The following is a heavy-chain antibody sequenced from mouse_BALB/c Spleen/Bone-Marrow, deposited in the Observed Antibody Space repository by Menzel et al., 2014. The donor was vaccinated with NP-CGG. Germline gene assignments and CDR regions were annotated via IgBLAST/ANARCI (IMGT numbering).Heavy chain of an antibody. CDR3: TRGGAYYRYTSFAY. CDR1: GYTFTSYY. D-gene: IGHD2-14*01. CDR2: INPSNGGT. J-gene: IGHJ3*01. V-gene: IGHV1S81*02. Sequence: QVQLQQSGAELVKPGASVKLSCKASGYTFTSYYMYWVKQRPGQGLEWIGEINPSNGGTNFSEKFKSKATLTVDKSSSTAYMQLSSLTSEDSAVYYCTRGGAYYRYTSFAYWGQGTLVTVSA.